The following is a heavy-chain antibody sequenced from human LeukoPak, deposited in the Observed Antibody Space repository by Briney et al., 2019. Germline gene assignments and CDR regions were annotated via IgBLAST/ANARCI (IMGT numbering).Heavy chain of an antibody. CDR2: ISGSGGST. V-gene: IGHV3-23*01. J-gene: IGHJ5*02. Sequence: GGSLRLSCAASGFTFSSYAMSWVRQAPGKGLEWVSAISGSGGSTYYADSVKGRLTISRDNSKNTLYLQMNSLRAEDTAVYYCAKDDIVVVPAAIPFDPWGQGTLVTVSS. CDR1: GFTFSSYA. D-gene: IGHD2-2*01. CDR3: AKDDIVVVPAAIPFDP.